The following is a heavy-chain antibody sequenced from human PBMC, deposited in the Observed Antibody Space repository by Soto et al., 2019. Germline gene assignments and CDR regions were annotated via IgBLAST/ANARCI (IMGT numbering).Heavy chain of an antibody. V-gene: IGHV4-30-2*01. Sequence: SETLSLTCAVSGGSISSGGYSWSWIRQPPGKGLEWIGYIYHSGSTYYNPSLKSRVTISVDRSKNQFSLKLSSVTAADTAVYYCARQPDGSGSYSLYGTDVWGQGTTVTVSS. CDR2: IYHSGST. CDR1: GGSISSGGYS. CDR3: ARQPDGSGSYSLYGTDV. J-gene: IGHJ6*02. D-gene: IGHD3-10*01.